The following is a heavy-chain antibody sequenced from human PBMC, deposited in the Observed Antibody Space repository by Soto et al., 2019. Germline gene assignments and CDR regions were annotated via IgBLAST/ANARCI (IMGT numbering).Heavy chain of an antibody. CDR3: ARVVYNWNRDFDY. V-gene: IGHV4-31*03. CDR2: IYFSGNT. D-gene: IGHD1-20*01. CDR1: GGSISSGGYY. J-gene: IGHJ4*02. Sequence: QVQLQESGPGLVKPSQTLSLTCTVSGGSISSGGYYWSWIRQHPGKGLEWIGYIYFSGNTYYNPSLKSRVTISVDTSKNQFSLKLSSVTAADTAVYYCARVVYNWNRDFDYWGQGTLVTVSS.